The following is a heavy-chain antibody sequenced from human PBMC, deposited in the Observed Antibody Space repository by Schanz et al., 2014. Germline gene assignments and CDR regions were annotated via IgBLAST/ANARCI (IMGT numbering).Heavy chain of an antibody. Sequence: VQLLESGGGLVQPGGSLRLSCAASGFTFRIFAMNWVRQAPGKGLEWVSAISGSGGSTYYADSVKGRFTISRDNSKNTLYLQINNLRAEDTAVYYCAYYDVLTGFDYWGQGTQVTVSS. V-gene: IGHV3-23*01. J-gene: IGHJ4*02. CDR2: ISGSGGST. CDR1: GFTFRIFA. D-gene: IGHD3-9*01. CDR3: AYYDVLTGFDY.